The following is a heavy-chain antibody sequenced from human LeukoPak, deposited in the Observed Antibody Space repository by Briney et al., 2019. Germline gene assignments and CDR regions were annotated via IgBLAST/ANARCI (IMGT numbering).Heavy chain of an antibody. CDR3: ARGGDYGDYVEWFDP. V-gene: IGHV4-61*01. Sequence: SETLSLTCTVSGGSFSSSTYNWSWIRQPPGKGLGWIGYIYYSGSTNYNPSLKSRVTISVDTSKNQFSLKLSSVTAADTAVYYCARGGDYGDYVEWFDPWGQGTLVTVSS. CDR2: IYYSGST. J-gene: IGHJ5*02. D-gene: IGHD4-17*01. CDR1: GGSFSSSTYN.